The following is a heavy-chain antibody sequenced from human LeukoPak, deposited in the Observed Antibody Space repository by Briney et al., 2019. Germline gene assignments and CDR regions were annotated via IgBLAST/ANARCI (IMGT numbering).Heavy chain of an antibody. CDR2: IYPGDSDT. J-gene: IGHJ5*02. Sequence: GASLRISCQGSGYSFTSYWIGWVRQLPGKGLEWMGIIYPGDSDTRYSPSFQGQVTISADKSISTAYLQWSSLKASDTAMYYCASYIAAAGTGFDPWGQGTLVTVSS. CDR1: GYSFTSYW. V-gene: IGHV5-51*01. D-gene: IGHD6-13*01. CDR3: ASYIAAAGTGFDP.